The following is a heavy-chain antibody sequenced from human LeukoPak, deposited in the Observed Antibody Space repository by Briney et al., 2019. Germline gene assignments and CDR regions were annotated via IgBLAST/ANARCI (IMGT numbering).Heavy chain of an antibody. J-gene: IGHJ4*02. V-gene: IGHV3-73*01. CDR2: IRSKANSYAT. D-gene: IGHD4-17*01. Sequence: GGSLRLSCAASGFTFSGSAMHWVRQASGKGLEWVGRIRSKANSYATAYAASVKGRFTISRDDSKNTAYLQMNSLNTEDTAVYYCTRQGYGDYDGYWGQGTLVTVSS. CDR3: TRQGYGDYDGY. CDR1: GFTFSGSA.